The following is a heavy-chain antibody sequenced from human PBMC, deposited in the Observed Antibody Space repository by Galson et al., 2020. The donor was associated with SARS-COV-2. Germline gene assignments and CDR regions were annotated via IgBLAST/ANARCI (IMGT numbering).Heavy chain of an antibody. J-gene: IGHJ3*02. CDR1: GFNFGDYV. V-gene: IGHV3-49*03. D-gene: IGHD2-21*01. Sequence: GESLKISCRASGFNFGDYVMSWFRQAPGKGLEWVSFIRSKAYGATTEYAASVKGRFTISRDDSIAIAYLHMNSLKTEDTAVYYCARDEVRALNAFDIWGQGTMVTVSS. CDR2: IRSKAYGATT. CDR3: ARDEVRALNAFDI.